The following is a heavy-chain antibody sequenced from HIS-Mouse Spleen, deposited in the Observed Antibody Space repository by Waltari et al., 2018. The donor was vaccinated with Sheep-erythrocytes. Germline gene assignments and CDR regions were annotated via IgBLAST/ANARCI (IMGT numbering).Heavy chain of an antibody. V-gene: IGHV3-43D*03. Sequence: EPQLVESGGGVVQPGGSLSISCAASGIPFAEFAIPWVRQPPGKGLEWVSLISWDGGSTYYADSVKGRFTISRDNSKNSLYLQMNSLRAEDTALYYCAKDSYGSGSYCDYWGQGTLVTVSS. CDR3: AKDSYGSGSYCDY. D-gene: IGHD3-10*01. CDR1: GIPFAEFA. CDR2: ISWDGGST. J-gene: IGHJ4*02.